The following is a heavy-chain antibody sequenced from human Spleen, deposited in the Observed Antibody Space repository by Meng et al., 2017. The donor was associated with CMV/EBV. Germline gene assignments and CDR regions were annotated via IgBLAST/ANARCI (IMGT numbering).Heavy chain of an antibody. CDR3: ARHNGGTYRFDC. Sequence: HVRSRQSGPGRFSPSHPLQLTCVISGDSVSSNSVAWAWIRQSPSRGLEWLGRTYYRSKWYNDYAMFVKSRITISQDTSKNQFSLQLNSVTPEDTAVYYCARHNGGTYRFDCWGQGTLVTVSS. D-gene: IGHD1-26*01. CDR2: TYYRSKWYN. V-gene: IGHV6-1*01. CDR1: GDSVSSNSVA. J-gene: IGHJ4*02.